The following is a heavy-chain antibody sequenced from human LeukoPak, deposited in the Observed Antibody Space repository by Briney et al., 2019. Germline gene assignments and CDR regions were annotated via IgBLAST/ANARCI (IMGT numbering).Heavy chain of an antibody. Sequence: SETLSLTCTVSGGSISSNSYYWSWIRQPAGKGLEWIGRIYTSGSTDYNPSLKSRVTISKDTSKNQISLKVRSVTAADTAVYYCARTTEDCSSTSCYQYWFDPWGQGTLVTVSS. CDR3: ARTTEDCSSTSCYQYWFDP. D-gene: IGHD2-2*01. CDR2: IYTSGST. J-gene: IGHJ5*02. CDR1: GGSISSNSYY. V-gene: IGHV4-61*02.